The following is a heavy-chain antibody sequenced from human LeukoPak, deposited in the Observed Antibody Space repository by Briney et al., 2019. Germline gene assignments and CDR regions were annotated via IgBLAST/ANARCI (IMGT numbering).Heavy chain of an antibody. D-gene: IGHD6-13*01. V-gene: IGHV3-48*03. J-gene: IGHJ4*02. CDR1: GFTFSSYE. Sequence: PGRSLRLSCAASGFTFSSYEMNWVRQAPRKGLEWVSSISSGGITIYYADSVKGRFTISRDNAKNSLYLQMNSLRVEDTAVYYCARVGVFSSSWLLYWGQGTPVTVSS. CDR3: ARVGVFSSSWLLY. CDR2: ISSGGITI.